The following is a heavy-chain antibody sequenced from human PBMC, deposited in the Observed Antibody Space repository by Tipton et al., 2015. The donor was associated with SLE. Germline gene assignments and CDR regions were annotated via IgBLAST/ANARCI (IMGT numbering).Heavy chain of an antibody. Sequence: SLRLSCAASGFTFSDYWMSWVRQAPGKGLEWVAKIKQDGSEKYYVDSVKGRFTISRDNANNSLYLQMDSLRAEDTAVYYCARHLAPLRSYYYGMDVWGRGTTVTVSS. D-gene: IGHD2-15*01. V-gene: IGHV3-7*01. CDR2: IKQDGSEK. J-gene: IGHJ6*02. CDR3: ARHLAPLRSYYYGMDV. CDR1: GFTFSDYW.